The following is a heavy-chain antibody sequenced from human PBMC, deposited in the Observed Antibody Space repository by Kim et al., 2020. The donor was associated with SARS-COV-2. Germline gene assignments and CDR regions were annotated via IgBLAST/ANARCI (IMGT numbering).Heavy chain of an antibody. CDR3: ANALGYSCSWYSLRSLHLFDY. CDR2: IYYSGST. J-gene: IGHJ4*02. Sequence: SETLSLTCTVSGGSISSSSYYWGWIRQPPGKGLEWIGRIYYSGSTYYNPSLKSRVTISVDTSKNQFSLKLSAVTAADTAVYYCANALGYSCSWYSLRSLHLFDYWGQGTLVTVSS. D-gene: IGHD6-13*01. V-gene: IGHV4-39*01. CDR1: GGSISSSSYY.